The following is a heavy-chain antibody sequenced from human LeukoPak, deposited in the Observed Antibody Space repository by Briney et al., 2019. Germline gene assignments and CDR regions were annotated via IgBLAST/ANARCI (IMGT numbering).Heavy chain of an antibody. V-gene: IGHV3-23*01. Sequence: PGGSLRLSCTASGFTFTSYAMTWVRQAPGKGLEWVSGISGSGGHTYNADSVEGRFTISRDNSKNTVSLQLSSLRVEDTAVYYCAKEVVWFGELRGWGQGTLVTVSS. J-gene: IGHJ4*02. D-gene: IGHD3-10*01. CDR1: GFTFTSYA. CDR3: AKEVVWFGELRG. CDR2: ISGSGGHT.